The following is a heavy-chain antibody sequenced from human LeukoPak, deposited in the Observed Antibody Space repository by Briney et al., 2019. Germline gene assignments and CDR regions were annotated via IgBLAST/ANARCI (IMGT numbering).Heavy chain of an antibody. V-gene: IGHV1-8*01. Sequence: ASVKVSCKASGYTFTSYDINWVRQATGQGLEWMGWMNPNSGNTGYAQKFQGRVTMTRNTSISTAYMELSSLRPEDTAVYYCARGGRYQGYGSSGYWGQGTLVTVSS. CDR3: ARGGRYQGYGSSGY. J-gene: IGHJ4*02. D-gene: IGHD2-2*01. CDR2: MNPNSGNT. CDR1: GYTFTSYD.